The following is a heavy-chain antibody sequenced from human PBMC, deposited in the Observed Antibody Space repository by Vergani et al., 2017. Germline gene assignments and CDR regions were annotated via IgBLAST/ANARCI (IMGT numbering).Heavy chain of an antibody. J-gene: IGHJ6*03. D-gene: IGHD2-2*02. CDR3: ARSYCSSTSCYSYYYYMDV. CDR1: GGSISSYY. Sequence: QVQLQESGPGLVKPSETLSLTCTVSGGSISSYYWSWIRQPPGKGLEWIGYNYYSGSTNYNPSLKSRVTISVDTSKNQFSLKLSSVTAADTAVYYCARSYCSSTSCYSYYYYMDVWGKGTTVTVSS. CDR2: NYYSGST. V-gene: IGHV4-59*01.